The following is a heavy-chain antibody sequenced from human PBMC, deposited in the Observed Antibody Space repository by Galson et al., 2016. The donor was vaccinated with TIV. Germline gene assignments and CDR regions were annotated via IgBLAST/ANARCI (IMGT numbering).Heavy chain of an antibody. CDR2: VYYTGGT. Sequence: SETLSPTCPVSGHSFTLDYYGGWIRQPPGKGLEWIGGVYYTGGTYHNPSLRSRITWSLDTSNNQFFLKLSSVTAADTSVYYCTREIAGTTVHSWGQGALVTVSS. J-gene: IGHJ4*02. CDR3: TREIAGTTVHS. V-gene: IGHV4-38-2*02. CDR1: GHSFTLDYY. D-gene: IGHD1-7*01.